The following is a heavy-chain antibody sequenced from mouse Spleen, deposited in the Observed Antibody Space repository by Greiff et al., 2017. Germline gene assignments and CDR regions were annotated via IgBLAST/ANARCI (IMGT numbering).Heavy chain of an antibody. CDR1: GYTFTSYW. J-gene: IGHJ4*01. D-gene: IGHD2-3*01. CDR3: ARICDGYYGNAMDY. Sequence: QVQLKQSGAELVKPGASVKLSCKASGYTFTSYWMHWVKQRPGQGLEWIGMIHPNSGSTNYNEKFKSKATLTVDKSSSTAYMQLSSLTSEDSAVYYCARICDGYYGNAMDYWGQGTSVTVSS. V-gene: IGHV1-64*01. CDR2: IHPNSGST.